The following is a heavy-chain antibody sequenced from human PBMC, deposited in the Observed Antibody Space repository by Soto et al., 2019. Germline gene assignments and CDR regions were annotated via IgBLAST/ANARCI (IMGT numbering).Heavy chain of an antibody. D-gene: IGHD2-15*01. Sequence: PGGSLRLSCAASGFTFSSYAMSWVRQAPGKGLEWVSAISGSGGSTYYADSVKGRFTISRDNSKNTLYLQMNSLRAEDTAVYYCSKDLRYCSGGSCYPGDYFDYWGQGTLVTVS. CDR1: GFTFSSYA. J-gene: IGHJ4*02. V-gene: IGHV3-23*01. CDR3: SKDLRYCSGGSCYPGDYFDY. CDR2: ISGSGGST.